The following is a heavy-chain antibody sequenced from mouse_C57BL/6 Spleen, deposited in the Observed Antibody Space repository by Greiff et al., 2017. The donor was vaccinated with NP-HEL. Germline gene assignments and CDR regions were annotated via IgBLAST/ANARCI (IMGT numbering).Heavy chain of an antibody. J-gene: IGHJ4*01. CDR3: ARRDDDVGYYYAMDY. CDR2: IYPGDGDT. CDR1: GYAFSSYW. D-gene: IGHD2-4*01. V-gene: IGHV1-80*01. Sequence: QVQLKESGAELVKPGASVKISCKASGYAFSSYWMNWVKQRPGKGLEWIGQIYPGDGDTNYNGKFKGKATLTADKSSSTAYMQLSSLTSEDSAVYFCARRDDDVGYYYAMDYWGQGTSVTVSS.